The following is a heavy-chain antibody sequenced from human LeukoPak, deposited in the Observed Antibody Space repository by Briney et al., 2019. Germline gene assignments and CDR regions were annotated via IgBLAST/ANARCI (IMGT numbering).Heavy chain of an antibody. Sequence: PGGSLRLSCAASGFSFSRYGMHWVRQAPGKGLEWVAVISYDGSNKYYADSVKGRFTISRDNSKNTLYLQMNSLRAEDTAVYYCARDFGYYYDSGHDAFDIWGQGTMVTVSS. CDR3: ARDFGYYYDSGHDAFDI. D-gene: IGHD3-22*01. V-gene: IGHV3-30*19. CDR1: GFSFSRYG. CDR2: ISYDGSNK. J-gene: IGHJ3*02.